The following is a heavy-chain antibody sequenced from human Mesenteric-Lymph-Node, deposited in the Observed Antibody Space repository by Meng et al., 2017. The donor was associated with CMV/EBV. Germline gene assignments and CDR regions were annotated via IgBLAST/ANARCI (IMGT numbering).Heavy chain of an antibody. D-gene: IGHD1-7*01. CDR1: GFTFSSFA. CDR3: ARGSGRWNWNYGYYFDY. V-gene: IGHV3-23*01. CDR2: ISGSGAST. J-gene: IGHJ4*02. Sequence: GGSLRLSCAASGFTFSSFAMSWVRQAPGKGLEWVSAISGSGASTDYADSVKGRFTISRDNSKNTLYLQMNSLRAEDTAVYYCARGSGRWNWNYGYYFDYWGQGTLVTVSS.